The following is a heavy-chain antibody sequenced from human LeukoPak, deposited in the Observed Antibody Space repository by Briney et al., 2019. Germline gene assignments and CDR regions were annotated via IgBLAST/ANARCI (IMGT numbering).Heavy chain of an antibody. CDR1: AFTFSTSS. CDR3: ARDLRTVTAFYYYYYYMDV. D-gene: IGHD4-17*01. J-gene: IGHJ6*03. CDR2: IKQDGSEK. Sequence: GGSLRLSCAASAFTFSTSSMTWVRQAPGKGLEWVANIKQDGSEKYYVDSVKGRFTISRDNAENSLYLQMNSLRAEDTAVYYCARDLRTVTAFYYYYYYMDVWGKGTTVTVSS. V-gene: IGHV3-7*01.